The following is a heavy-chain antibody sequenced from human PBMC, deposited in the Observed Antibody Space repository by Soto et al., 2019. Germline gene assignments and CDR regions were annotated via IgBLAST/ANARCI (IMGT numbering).Heavy chain of an antibody. J-gene: IGHJ4*02. Sequence: HEHLVQSGAEVKRPGASLKVSCKASGYSFTGYYIHWVRQAPGQGLEWMGWINPDSGATNYAQNFQGRVTLTSDTSIRTASMDLTSLTSGDTAVYYCARGDYGTGGYPFPYFDYWGQGTLVIVSS. CDR1: GYSFTGYY. CDR3: ARGDYGTGGYPFPYFDY. V-gene: IGHV1-2*02. D-gene: IGHD2-8*02. CDR2: INPDSGAT.